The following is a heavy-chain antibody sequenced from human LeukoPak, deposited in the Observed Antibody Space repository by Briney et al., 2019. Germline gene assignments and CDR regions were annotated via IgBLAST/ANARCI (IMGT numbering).Heavy chain of an antibody. CDR1: GGSITNYF. CDR2: IHGSGTT. CDR3: ARQFGGTYDVL. D-gene: IGHD3-16*01. Sequence: PSETLSLTCSVSGGSITNYFWSWIRQPPGKGLEWIGFIHGSGTTNYNPSLKSRLTMSLDTSKNQFSLRLGSVTAAGTAVYYRARQFGGTYDVLWGQGTLVTVSS. V-gene: IGHV4-59*08. J-gene: IGHJ4*02.